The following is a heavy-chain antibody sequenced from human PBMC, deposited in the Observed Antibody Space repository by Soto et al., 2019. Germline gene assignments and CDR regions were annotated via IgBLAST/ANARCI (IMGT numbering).Heavy chain of an antibody. J-gene: IGHJ6*02. Sequence: ASVKVSCKASGYTFTGYYMHWVRQAPGQGLEWMGWINPNSGGTNYAQKFQGRVTMTRGTSISTAYMELSRLRSDDTAVYYCARVLRYFDWLPQGDYYYGMDVWGQGTTVTVSS. CDR2: INPNSGGT. CDR3: ARVLRYFDWLPQGDYYYGMDV. D-gene: IGHD3-9*01. V-gene: IGHV1-2*02. CDR1: GYTFTGYY.